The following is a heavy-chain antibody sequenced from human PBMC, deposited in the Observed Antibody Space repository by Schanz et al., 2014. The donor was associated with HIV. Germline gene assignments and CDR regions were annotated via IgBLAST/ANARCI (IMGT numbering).Heavy chain of an antibody. J-gene: IGHJ4*02. CDR2: ISSGGTTI. CDR1: GFTFSSSG. V-gene: IGHV3-48*04. D-gene: IGHD3-22*01. Sequence: VQLVESGGGVVQPGRSLRLSCTASGFTFSSSGMHWVRQAPGKGLEWVSYISSGGTTIYYAESVKGRFTISRDNAKNSLYLQMRTLRGEDTAVYYCARAGYYYDSSGYYQPFDYWGQGTLVTVSS. CDR3: ARAGYYYDSSGYYQPFDY.